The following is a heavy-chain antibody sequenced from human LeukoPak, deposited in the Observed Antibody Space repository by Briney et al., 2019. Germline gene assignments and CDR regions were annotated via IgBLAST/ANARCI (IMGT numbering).Heavy chain of an antibody. D-gene: IGHD1-26*01. CDR2: ISGSGGTT. CDR1: GFTFSSYA. J-gene: IGHJ4*02. V-gene: IGHV3-23*01. Sequence: GGSLRLSXVASGFTFSSYAMSWVRQAPGKGLEWVSTISGSGGTTYHADSVKGRFTTSTDNFKNTLYVQMNSLRAEDTAIYYCAKRLSSGSYFAAFDYWGQGTLVTVSS. CDR3: AKRLSSGSYFAAFDY.